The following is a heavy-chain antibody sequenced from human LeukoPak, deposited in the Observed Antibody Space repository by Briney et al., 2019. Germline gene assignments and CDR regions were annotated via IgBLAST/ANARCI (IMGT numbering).Heavy chain of an antibody. Sequence: SETLSLTCTVSGGSISSYYWSWIRQPPGKGLEWIGYIYYSGSTNYNPPLKSRVTISVDTSKNQFSLKLSSVTAADTAVYYCARYSNYVSYNWFDPWGQGTLVTVSS. CDR2: IYYSGST. CDR3: ARYSNYVSYNWFDP. J-gene: IGHJ5*02. V-gene: IGHV4-59*01. D-gene: IGHD4-11*01. CDR1: GGSISSYY.